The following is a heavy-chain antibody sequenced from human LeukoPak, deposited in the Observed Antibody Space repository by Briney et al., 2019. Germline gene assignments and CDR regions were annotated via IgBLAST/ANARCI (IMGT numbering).Heavy chain of an antibody. D-gene: IGHD3-10*01. V-gene: IGHV3-23*01. CDR2: IGGSAGST. Sequence: GGSLRLSCAASGFTFSDYAMSWVRQAPGKGLEWVSTIGGSAGSTYYADSVKGRFTISRDNSKNTLYLQMNSLRAEDTAVYYCAKSQRGYDSGTSYWGQGTLVTVSS. CDR3: AKSQRGYDSGTSY. J-gene: IGHJ4*02. CDR1: GFTFSDYA.